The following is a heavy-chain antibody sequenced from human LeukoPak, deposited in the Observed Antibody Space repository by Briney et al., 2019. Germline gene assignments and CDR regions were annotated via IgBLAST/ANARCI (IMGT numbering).Heavy chain of an antibody. D-gene: IGHD4-17*01. J-gene: IGHJ3*02. V-gene: IGHV3-7*05. CDR1: GFSFSDYW. CDR2: IKQDGNEQ. CDR3: ARIRLRAFDI. Sequence: GGSLRLSCAASGFSFSDYWMGWVRQAPGKGLEWLANIKQDGNEQYYVDSVKGRFTISRNNAKNSLYLQINSLRAEDTAMYYCARIRLRAFDIWGQGTMGTVSS.